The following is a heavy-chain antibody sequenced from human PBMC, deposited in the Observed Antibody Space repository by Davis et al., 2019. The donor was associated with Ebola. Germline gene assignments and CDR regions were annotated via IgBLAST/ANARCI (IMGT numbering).Heavy chain of an antibody. CDR2: IIPIFGTA. J-gene: IGHJ5*02. Sequence: AASVTVSCKASRGTFSSYAISWVRQAPGQGLEWMGGIIPIFGTANYAQRFHGRVTITADESTSTAYMELSSLRSEDTAVYYCARESYGYTSGLRTPHWFDPWGQGTLVTVSS. D-gene: IGHD6-19*01. CDR3: ARESYGYTSGLRTPHWFDP. CDR1: RGTFSSYA. V-gene: IGHV1-69*13.